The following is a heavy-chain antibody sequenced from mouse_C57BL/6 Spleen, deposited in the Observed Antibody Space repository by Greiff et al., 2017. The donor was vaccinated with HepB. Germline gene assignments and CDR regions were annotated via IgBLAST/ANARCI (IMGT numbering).Heavy chain of an antibody. CDR3: ARTIYYDYDDGYFDY. CDR1: GFTFSSYG. Sequence: EVHLVESGGDLVKPGGSLKLSCAASGFTFSSYGMSWVRQTPDKRLEWVATISSGGSYTYYPDSVKGRFTISRDNAKNTLYLQMSSLKSEDTAMYYCARTIYYDYDDGYFDYWGQGTTLTVSS. J-gene: IGHJ2*01. D-gene: IGHD2-4*01. V-gene: IGHV5-6*01. CDR2: ISSGGSYT.